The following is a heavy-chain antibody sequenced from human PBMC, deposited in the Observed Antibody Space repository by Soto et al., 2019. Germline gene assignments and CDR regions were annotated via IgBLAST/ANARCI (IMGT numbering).Heavy chain of an antibody. D-gene: IGHD6-13*01. V-gene: IGHV5-51*01. CDR3: ARHSGAAADYVFDY. Sequence: GEALKISCKGSGYSFTSYWIGWVRQMPGKGLEWMGIIYPGDSDTRYSPSFQGQVTISADKSISTSYLQRSSLKASDTAMYYCARHSGAAADYVFDYWGQGTLVTVSS. J-gene: IGHJ4*02. CDR1: GYSFTSYW. CDR2: IYPGDSDT.